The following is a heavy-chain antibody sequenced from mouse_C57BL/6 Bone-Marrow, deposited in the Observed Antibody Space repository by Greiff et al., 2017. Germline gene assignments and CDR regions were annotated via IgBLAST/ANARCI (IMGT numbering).Heavy chain of an antibody. CDR3: ARAYYGKWVLFDY. J-gene: IGHJ2*01. CDR2: ISPRSGNT. Sequence: QVKLQQSGAELAKPGASVKLSCKASGYTFTSYWMNWVKQRPGQGLEWIVDISPRSGNTKYNQKFKDKATLTADKSSSTAYMQMSILTYEYSAVYYCARAYYGKWVLFDYWGQGTTLTVSS. CDR1: GYTFTSYW. D-gene: IGHD1-1*01. V-gene: IGHV1-7*01.